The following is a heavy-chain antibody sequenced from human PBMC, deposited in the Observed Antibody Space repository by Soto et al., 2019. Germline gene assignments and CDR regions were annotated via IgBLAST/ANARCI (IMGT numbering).Heavy chain of an antibody. CDR3: ARDVSPYNWTPASGDYGMDV. CDR2: INPNSGGT. V-gene: IGHV1-2*04. D-gene: IGHD1-20*01. Sequence: QVQLVQSGAEVKKPGASVKVSCKASGYTFTGYYMHWVRQAPGQGLEWMGWINPNSGGTNYAQKFQGWVTMTRDTSISTAYMELSRLRSDDTAVYYCARDVSPYNWTPASGDYGMDVWGQGTTVTVSS. J-gene: IGHJ6*02. CDR1: GYTFTGYY.